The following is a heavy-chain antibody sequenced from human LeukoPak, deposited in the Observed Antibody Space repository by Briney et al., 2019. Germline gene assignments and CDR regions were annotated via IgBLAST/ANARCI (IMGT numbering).Heavy chain of an antibody. V-gene: IGHV3-30*04. J-gene: IGHJ4*02. CDR2: ISYDGSNK. CDR1: GFTFSSYA. D-gene: IGHD3-10*01. Sequence: GGSLRLSCAASGFTFSSYAMHWVRQAPGKGLEWVAVISYDGSNKYYADSVKGRFTISRDNSKNTLYLQMNSLRAEDTAVYYCAKDSGFGELFFDYWGQGTLVTVSS. CDR3: AKDSGFGELFFDY.